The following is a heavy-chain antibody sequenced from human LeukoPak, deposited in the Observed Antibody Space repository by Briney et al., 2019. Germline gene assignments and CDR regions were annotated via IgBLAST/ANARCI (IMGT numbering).Heavy chain of an antibody. CDR2: IYSSGST. CDR3: ARVLPRNWFDP. J-gene: IGHJ5*02. CDR1: GGSINYYY. V-gene: IGHV4-59*12. Sequence: PSETLSLTCTVSGGSINYYYWSWIRQPPGKGLEYIGYIYSSGSTNYNPSLKSRVTMSVDTSKNQFSLKLSSVTAADTAVYYCARVLPRNWFDPWGQGTLVTVSS.